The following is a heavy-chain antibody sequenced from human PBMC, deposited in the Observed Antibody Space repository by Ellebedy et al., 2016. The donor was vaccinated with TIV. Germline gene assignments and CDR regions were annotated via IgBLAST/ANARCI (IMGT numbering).Heavy chain of an antibody. J-gene: IGHJ4*02. Sequence: GESLKISCAASGFTFSSYAMSWVRQAPGKGLEWVSAISGSGGSTYYADSVKGRFTISRDNSKNTLYLQMNSLRAEDTAVYYCAKRQTGSIDYWGQGTLVTVSS. CDR3: AKRQTGSIDY. V-gene: IGHV3-23*01. CDR2: ISGSGGST. CDR1: GFTFSSYA. D-gene: IGHD1-26*01.